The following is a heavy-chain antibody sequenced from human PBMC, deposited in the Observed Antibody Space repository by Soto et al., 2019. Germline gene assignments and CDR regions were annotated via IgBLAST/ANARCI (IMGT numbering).Heavy chain of an antibody. CDR2: IYHSGST. CDR3: ASHRGNTFGPYDD. D-gene: IGHD3-16*01. J-gene: IGHJ4*01. CDR1: GASISSGNW. Sequence: PSETLSLTCAVSGASISSGNWWSWVRQSPGKGLEWIGEIYHSGSTNHNPSLKSRVIISVDKSRNQFSLKLSSVTAADTDVYFCASHRGNTFGPYDDWGQGTQVTVSS. V-gene: IGHV4-4*02.